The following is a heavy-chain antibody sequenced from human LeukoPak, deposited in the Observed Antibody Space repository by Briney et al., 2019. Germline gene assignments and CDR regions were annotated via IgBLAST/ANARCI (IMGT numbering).Heavy chain of an antibody. V-gene: IGHV1-18*01. CDR3: ARDGPTVTTYYYYYGMDV. J-gene: IGHJ6*02. Sequence: ASVKVSCKASGYTFSSYGISWVRQAPGHGLEWMGWINTYNGNTNYAQKLQDRVTMTTDTSTSTAYMELSSLRSEDTAVYYCARDGPTVTTYYYYYGMDVWGQGTTVTVSS. D-gene: IGHD4-17*01. CDR1: GYTFSSYG. CDR2: INTYNGNT.